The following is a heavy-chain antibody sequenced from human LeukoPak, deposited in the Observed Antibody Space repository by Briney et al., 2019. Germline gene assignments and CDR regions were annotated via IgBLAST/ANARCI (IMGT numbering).Heavy chain of an antibody. CDR2: IYYSGST. Sequence: SETLSLTCTVSGGSISSYYWSWIRQPPGKGLEWIGYIYYSGSTNYNPSLKSRVTISVDTSKNQFSLKLSSVTAADTAVYYCARVAGGFDYWGQGTLITVSS. CDR1: GGSISSYY. V-gene: IGHV4-59*01. D-gene: IGHD2-15*01. CDR3: ARVAGGFDY. J-gene: IGHJ4*02.